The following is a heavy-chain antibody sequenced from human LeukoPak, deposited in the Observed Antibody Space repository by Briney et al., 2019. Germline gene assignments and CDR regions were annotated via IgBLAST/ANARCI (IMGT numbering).Heavy chain of an antibody. CDR3: AREDWGPRFDP. Sequence: QPGGSLRLSCAASGFTSTSYWMTWVRQAPGKGLHWVANINHDGTDKNYADSVKGRFTISRDNAKRSVFLQMNSLRAEDTGLYYCAREDWGPRFDPRGQGTRVTVSS. CDR1: GFTSTSYW. J-gene: IGHJ5*02. D-gene: IGHD7-27*01. CDR2: INHDGTDK. V-gene: IGHV3-7*05.